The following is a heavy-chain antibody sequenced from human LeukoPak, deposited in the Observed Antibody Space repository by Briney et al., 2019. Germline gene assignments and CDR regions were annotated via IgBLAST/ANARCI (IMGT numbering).Heavy chain of an antibody. Sequence: GGSLRLSCAASGFTFSNYAMSWVRRAPARGLEWVSSIRGGGDTFYADSVKGRFTLSRDDSRNTVYFQLNNLRVEDTAVYYCAEANWVSNADAVWWGQGTLVTVSS. CDR3: AEANWVSNADAVW. CDR1: GFTFSNYA. J-gene: IGHJ4*02. V-gene: IGHV3-23*01. CDR2: IRGGGDT. D-gene: IGHD1-1*01.